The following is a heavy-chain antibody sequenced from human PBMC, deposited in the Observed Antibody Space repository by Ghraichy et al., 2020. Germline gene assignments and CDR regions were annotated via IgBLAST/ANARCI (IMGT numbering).Heavy chain of an antibody. J-gene: IGHJ4*02. CDR3: ARGYYDFWSGPLTIFDY. D-gene: IGHD3-3*01. V-gene: IGHV3-74*01. CDR2: INSDGSST. CDR1: GFTFSSYW. Sequence: GESLNISCAASGFTFSSYWMHWVRQAPGKGLVWVSRINSDGSSTSYADSVKGRFTISRDNAKNTLYLQMNSLRAEDTAVYYCARGYYDFWSGPLTIFDYWGQGTLVTVSS.